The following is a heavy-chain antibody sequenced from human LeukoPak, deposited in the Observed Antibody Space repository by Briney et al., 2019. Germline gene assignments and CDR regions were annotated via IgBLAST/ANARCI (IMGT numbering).Heavy chain of an antibody. J-gene: IGHJ4*02. D-gene: IGHD3-9*01. CDR3: ARGYYDILTGYYYYFDY. CDR2: MNPNSGNT. Sequence: GASVKVSCKASGYTFTSYDINWVRQATGQGLEWMGWMNPNSGNTGYAQKLQGRVTMTRNTSISTAYMELSSLRSEDTAVYYCARGYYDILTGYYYYFDYWGQGTLVTVSS. V-gene: IGHV1-8*01. CDR1: GYTFTSYD.